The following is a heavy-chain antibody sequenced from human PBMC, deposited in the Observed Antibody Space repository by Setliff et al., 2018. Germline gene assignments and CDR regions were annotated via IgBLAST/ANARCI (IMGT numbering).Heavy chain of an antibody. J-gene: IGHJ4*02. CDR2: IYYSGST. CDR3: ARYNYYDSSGYFLTFDY. CDR1: GGSISSSSYY. Sequence: SETLSLTCTVSGGSISSSSYYWGWIRQPPGEGLEWIGSIYYSGSTYYNPSLKSRVTISVDTSKNQSSLKLSSVTAADTAVYYCARYNYYDSSGYFLTFDYWGQGTLVTVSS. V-gene: IGHV4-39*01. D-gene: IGHD3-22*01.